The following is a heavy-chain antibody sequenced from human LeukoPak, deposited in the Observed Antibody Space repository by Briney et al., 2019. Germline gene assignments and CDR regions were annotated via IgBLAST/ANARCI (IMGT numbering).Heavy chain of an antibody. CDR1: GGSFSGYY. J-gene: IGHJ4*02. D-gene: IGHD1-26*01. CDR3: ARGEGSGSYYPYFDY. Sequence: SETLSLTCAVYGGSFSGYYWSWIRQPPGKGLEWIGEINHSGSTNYNPSLKSRVTISVDTSKNQFSLKLSSVTAADTAVYYCARGEGSGSYYPYFDYWGQGTLVTVSS. V-gene: IGHV4-34*01. CDR2: INHSGST.